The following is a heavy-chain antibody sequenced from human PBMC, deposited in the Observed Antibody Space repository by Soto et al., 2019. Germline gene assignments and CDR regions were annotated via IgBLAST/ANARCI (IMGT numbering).Heavy chain of an antibody. CDR1: GYTFTSYD. D-gene: IGHD1-1*01. J-gene: IGHJ4*02. CDR2: MNPNTGNS. Sequence: ASVKVSCKASGYTFTSYDIYWVRQATGQGLEWMGWMNPNTGNSAYAQKFQGRVTVTSDTSINTVHMELNSLRSEDTAVCYCARRAETNGWNGFGADKYYFDFWGQGTLVTVSS. CDR3: ARRAETNGWNGFGADKYYFDF. V-gene: IGHV1-8*01.